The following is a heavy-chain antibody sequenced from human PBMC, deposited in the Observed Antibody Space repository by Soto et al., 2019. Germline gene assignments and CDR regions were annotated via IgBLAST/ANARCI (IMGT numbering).Heavy chain of an antibody. CDR3: ATGRIVVVGSRAYYGMDV. CDR2: IIPVFGIV. V-gene: IGHV1-69*19. D-gene: IGHD3-22*01. J-gene: IGHJ6*02. CDR1: GGTLSNSA. Sequence: QLQLAQSGADVKKAGSSVKVSCKASGGTLSNSAFSWVRQAPGQGLEWMGGIIPVFGIVNYAQKFQDRVTITADESTSTPYMELRSLRAEDTAVYFCATGRIVVVGSRAYYGMDVWGQGTTVTV.